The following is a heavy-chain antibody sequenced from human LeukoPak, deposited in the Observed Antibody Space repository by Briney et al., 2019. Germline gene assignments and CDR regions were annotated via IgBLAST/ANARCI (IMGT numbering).Heavy chain of an antibody. V-gene: IGHV3-11*05. Sequence: GGSLRLSCAASGFTFSDYYMSWIRQAPGKGLEWVSYISSSSSYTNYADSVKGRFTISRDNAKNSLYLQMNSLRAEDTAVYYCARGRDGSYRPTYDMDVWGQGTTVTVSS. D-gene: IGHD1-26*01. CDR2: ISSSSSYT. CDR1: GFTFSDYY. CDR3: ARGRDGSYRPTYDMDV. J-gene: IGHJ6*02.